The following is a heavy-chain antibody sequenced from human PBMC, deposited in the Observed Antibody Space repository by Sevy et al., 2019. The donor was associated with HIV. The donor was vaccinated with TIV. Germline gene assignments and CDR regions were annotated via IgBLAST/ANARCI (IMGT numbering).Heavy chain of an antibody. CDR1: GFTFSNAW. CDR2: IKSKTDGGTT. CDR3: TTDLLDDFWSGYYTWDY. V-gene: IGHV3-15*01. J-gene: IGHJ4*02. D-gene: IGHD3-3*01. Sequence: GGSLRLSCAASGFTFSNAWMSWVRQAPGKGLEWVGRIKSKTDGGTTDYAAPVKGRFTTSRDDSKNTLYLQMNSLKTEDTAVYYCTTDLLDDFWSGYYTWDYWGQGTLVTVSS.